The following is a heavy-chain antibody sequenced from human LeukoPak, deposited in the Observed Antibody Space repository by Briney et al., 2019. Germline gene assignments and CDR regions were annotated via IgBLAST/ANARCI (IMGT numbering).Heavy chain of an antibody. CDR1: GGSFFGYC. J-gene: IGHJ4*02. V-gene: IGHV4-34*01. D-gene: IGHD6-25*01. Sequence: PSETLSLTCAVYGGSFFGYCWSWIRQPLGKGLEWIGEINHSGSTYYNPSLESRITMSVDKSKNQFSLNLSSVTAADTAVYYCARAAKSSGWLFDYWGQGILVTVSS. CDR2: INHSGST. CDR3: ARAAKSSGWLFDY.